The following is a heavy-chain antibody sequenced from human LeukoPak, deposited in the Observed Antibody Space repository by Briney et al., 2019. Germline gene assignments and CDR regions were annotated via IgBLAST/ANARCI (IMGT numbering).Heavy chain of an antibody. CDR2: ISYDGSNK. D-gene: IGHD6-13*01. CDR3: AKDPQQLVLVTATIDY. V-gene: IGHV3-30*18. CDR1: GFTFSSYG. Sequence: PGGSLRLSCAASGFTFSSYGMHWVRQAPGKGLEWVAVISYDGSNKYYADSVKGRFTISRDNSKNTLYLQMNSLRAEDTAVYYCAKDPQQLVLVTATIDYWGQGTLVTVSS. J-gene: IGHJ4*02.